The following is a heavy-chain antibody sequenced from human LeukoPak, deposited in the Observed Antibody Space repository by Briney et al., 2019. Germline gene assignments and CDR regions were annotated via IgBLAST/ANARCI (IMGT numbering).Heavy chain of an antibody. D-gene: IGHD5-24*01. CDR3: ARDGLEMATFYFDY. CDR2: IYTSGST. V-gene: IGHV4-61*02. CDR1: GGSISSGSYY. Sequence: SQTLSLTCTVSGGSISSGSYYWSWIRQPAGKGLEWIGRIYTSGSTNYNPSLKSRVTISVDTSKNQFSLKLSSVAAADTAVYYCARDGLEMATFYFDYWGQGTLVTVSS. J-gene: IGHJ4*02.